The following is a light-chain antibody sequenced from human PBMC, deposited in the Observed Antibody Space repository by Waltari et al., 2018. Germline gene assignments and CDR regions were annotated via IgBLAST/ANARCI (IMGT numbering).Light chain of an antibody. J-gene: IGLJ1*01. CDR3: NSYAGSNNNV. V-gene: IGLV2-8*01. CDR2: EVT. Sequence: QSALTPPPSASGSPGQSVTISCTGTSNDVGAYNDVAWYQQHPGKAPKLMIYEVTKRHSGVPDRFSGSKSGNTASLTVSGLQAEDEADYYCNSYAGSNNNVFGTGTKVTVL. CDR1: SNDVGAYND.